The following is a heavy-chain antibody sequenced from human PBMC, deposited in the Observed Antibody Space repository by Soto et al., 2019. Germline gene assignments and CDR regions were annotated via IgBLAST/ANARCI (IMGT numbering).Heavy chain of an antibody. Sequence: EVPVVESGGGLIQPGGSLRLSCVVSGFTVSSTNYMSWVRLAPGKGLEWVSVIYSGGTTFYADSVKGRFTISRDNSKNTLYLQMNSLRAEDTAVYYCHGYGYWGQGTLVTVSS. CDR2: IYSGGTT. CDR3: HGYGY. D-gene: IGHD5-12*01. J-gene: IGHJ4*02. V-gene: IGHV3-53*01. CDR1: GFTVSSTNY.